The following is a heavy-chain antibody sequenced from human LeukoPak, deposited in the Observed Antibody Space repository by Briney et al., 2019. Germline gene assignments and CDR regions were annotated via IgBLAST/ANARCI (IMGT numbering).Heavy chain of an antibody. D-gene: IGHD3-10*01. CDR3: ARAYYGSGSYNLNAFDI. Sequence: ASVKVSCKTSGYTFTSYYIHWVRQAPGQGLEWMGIINPSGGSTSYAQKFQGRVTMTRDTSTSTVYMYLSSLRSEDTAVYYCARAYYGSGSYNLNAFDIWGQGTMVTVSS. V-gene: IGHV1-46*01. CDR2: INPSGGST. J-gene: IGHJ3*02. CDR1: GYTFTSYY.